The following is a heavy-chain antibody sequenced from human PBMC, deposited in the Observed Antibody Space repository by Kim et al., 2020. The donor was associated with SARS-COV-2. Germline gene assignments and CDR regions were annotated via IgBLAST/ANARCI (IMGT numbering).Heavy chain of an antibody. J-gene: IGHJ5*02. V-gene: IGHV3-7*01. CDR2: IKEDGGEK. CDR1: GFTFSTYW. CDR3: ARLHST. Sequence: GGSLRLSCAASGFTFSTYWMTWVRQAPGKGLEWVANIKEDGGEKYYVGSVEGRFTISRDSAKNSLFLQMNSLRAEDTAVYDCARLHSTWGQGTLVTVSS. D-gene: IGHD3-3*02.